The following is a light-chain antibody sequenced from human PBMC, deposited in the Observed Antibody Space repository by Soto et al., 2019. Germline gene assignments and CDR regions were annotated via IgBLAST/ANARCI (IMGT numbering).Light chain of an antibody. CDR2: DVR. J-gene: IGLJ1*01. CDR3: SSYRSGSNAFV. CDR1: SSDFGGYDH. Sequence: QSALTQPASVSGAPGQSITISCPGTSSDFGGYDHVSWYQQHPGRAPKLMIFDVRNRPSGVSNRFSGSKSGNTASLIISGLQTEDEADYYCSSYRSGSNAFVCGTGTKVTV. V-gene: IGLV2-14*03.